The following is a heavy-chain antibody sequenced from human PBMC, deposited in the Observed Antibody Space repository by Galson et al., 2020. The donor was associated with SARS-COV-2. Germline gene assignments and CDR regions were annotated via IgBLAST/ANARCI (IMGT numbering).Heavy chain of an antibody. CDR1: GYTLTELS. V-gene: IGHV1-24*01. J-gene: IGHJ6*02. Sequence: ASVKVSCKVSGYTLTELSMHWVRQAPGNGLEWMGGFDPEDGETIYAQTFQGRVTMTEDTSTDTAYMELSSLRSEDTAVYYCAISPAITMVRGVIKDYYYSYDMDVWGQGTTGTVSS. CDR2: FDPEDGET. D-gene: IGHD3-10*01. CDR3: AISPAITMVRGVIKDYYYSYDMDV.